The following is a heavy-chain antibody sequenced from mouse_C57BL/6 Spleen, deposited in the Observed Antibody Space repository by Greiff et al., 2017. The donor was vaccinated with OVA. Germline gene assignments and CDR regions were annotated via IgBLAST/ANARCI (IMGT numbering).Heavy chain of an antibody. Sequence: QVQLQQSGTDLVKPGASVKLSCKASGYTFTSYWMHWVKQRPGQGLEWIGNINPSTGGTNYNEKFKSKATLTVDKSSSTAYMQLSSLTSEDSAVYCCARAPAARIYYAMDYWGQGTSVTVSS. CDR2: INPSTGGT. V-gene: IGHV1-53*01. CDR3: ARAPAARIYYAMDY. J-gene: IGHJ4*01. D-gene: IGHD3-1*01. CDR1: GYTFTSYW.